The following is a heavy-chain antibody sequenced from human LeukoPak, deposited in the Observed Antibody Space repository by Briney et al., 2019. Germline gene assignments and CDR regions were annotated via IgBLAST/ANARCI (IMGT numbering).Heavy chain of an antibody. CDR2: INHSGST. D-gene: IGHD2-2*02. J-gene: IGHJ5*02. CDR3: ARAYQLLYRYRLNWFDP. CDR1: GGSFSGYY. V-gene: IGHV4-34*01. Sequence: SETLSLTCAVSGGSFSGYYWSWIRQPPGKGLEWIGEINHSGSTNYNPSLKSRVTISVDTSKNQFSLKLSSVTAADTAVYYCARAYQLLYRYRLNWFDPWGQGTLVTVSS.